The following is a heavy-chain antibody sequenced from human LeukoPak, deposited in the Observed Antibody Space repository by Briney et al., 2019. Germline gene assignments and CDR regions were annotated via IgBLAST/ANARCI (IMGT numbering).Heavy chain of an antibody. CDR1: GGSISSGGYY. V-gene: IGHV4-30-2*01. D-gene: IGHD5-24*01. CDR3: ARAGSDGYSFDY. J-gene: IGHJ4*02. Sequence: PSQTLSLTCTVSGGSISSGGYYWSWIRQPPGKGLEWIGYIYHSGSTYYNPSLKSRVTISVDRSKNQFSLKLSSVTAADTAVYYCARAGSDGYSFDYWGQGTLVTVSS. CDR2: IYHSGST.